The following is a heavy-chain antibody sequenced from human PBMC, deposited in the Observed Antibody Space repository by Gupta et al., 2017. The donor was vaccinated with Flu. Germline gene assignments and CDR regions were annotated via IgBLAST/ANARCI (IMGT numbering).Heavy chain of an antibody. CDR1: GFTFSSSY. V-gene: IGHV3-74*01. CDR2: IKSDGSST. Sequence: EVQLVESGGGLVQPGGSLRLSCATSGFTFSSSYMHWVRQAPGKGLVWVSRIKSDGSSTSYADSVKGRFTISRDNAKNTLYLQMSSLRAEDTAMYYCARDVVATTSLDYWGQGTLVTVSS. J-gene: IGHJ4*02. D-gene: IGHD5-24*01. CDR3: ARDVVATTSLDY.